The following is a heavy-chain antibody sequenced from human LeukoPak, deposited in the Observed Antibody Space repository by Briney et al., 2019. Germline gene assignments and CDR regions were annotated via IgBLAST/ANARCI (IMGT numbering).Heavy chain of an antibody. CDR2: ISSTSNYM. J-gene: IGHJ4*01. V-gene: IGHV3-21*01. CDR3: ARGPGSGWYNY. Sequence: KPGGSLRLSCAASGFTFSSSSMNWVRQAPGKGLEWVSSISSTSNYMYYVDSVKSRFTISRDNARNSLYPQMNSLRAEDTAVYYCARGPGSGWYNYWGHGTLVTVSS. CDR1: GFTFSSSS. D-gene: IGHD6-19*01.